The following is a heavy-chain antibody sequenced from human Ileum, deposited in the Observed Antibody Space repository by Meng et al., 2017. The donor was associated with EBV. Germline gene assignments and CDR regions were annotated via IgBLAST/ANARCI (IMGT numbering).Heavy chain of an antibody. J-gene: IGHJ4*02. Sequence: QLQLQPSGPGLVRPSDALSLTCTGSAAAVTSSGYYWSWLRQSPGKGLEWLGYVNYNGDSTYNPSLKSRVTIFIDTSKKQFYLNLTSATAADTAIYYCARDLRVGGAFDYWGQGTLVTVSS. V-gene: IGHV4-61*08. D-gene: IGHD1-26*01. CDR3: ARDLRVGGAFDY. CDR2: VNYNGDS. CDR1: AAAVTSSGYY.